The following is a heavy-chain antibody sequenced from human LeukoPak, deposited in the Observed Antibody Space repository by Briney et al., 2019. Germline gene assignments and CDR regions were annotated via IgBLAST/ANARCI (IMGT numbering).Heavy chain of an antibody. CDR3: ARLDGDYVYYYYYGMDV. D-gene: IGHD4-17*01. CDR2: MNPNSGNT. CDR1: GYTFTSYD. J-gene: IGHJ6*04. Sequence: AASVKVSCKASGYTFTSYDINWVRQATGQGLEWMGWMNPNSGNTGYAQKFQGRVTMTRNTSISTAYMELSSLRSEDTAVYYCARLDGDYVYYYYYGMDVWGEGTTVTVSS. V-gene: IGHV1-8*01.